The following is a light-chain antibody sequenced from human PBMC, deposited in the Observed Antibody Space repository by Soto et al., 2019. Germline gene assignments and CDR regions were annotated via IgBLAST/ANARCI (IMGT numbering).Light chain of an antibody. Sequence: QSALTQPPSTSETPGQRVTISCSGSSSNIGSNYVYWFQQLPGTAPKLLIYRNNQRPSGVPDRFSGSKSGTSASLAISGLRSEDEADYYCAAWDDSLSGGVFGGGTKLTVL. CDR1: SSNIGSNY. CDR2: RNN. CDR3: AAWDDSLSGGV. J-gene: IGLJ3*02. V-gene: IGLV1-47*01.